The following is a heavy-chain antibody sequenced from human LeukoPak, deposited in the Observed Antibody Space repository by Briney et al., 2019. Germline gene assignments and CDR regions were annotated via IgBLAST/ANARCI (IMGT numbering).Heavy chain of an antibody. CDR1: GYTFTGYY. CDR2: INPNSGGA. D-gene: IGHD3-22*01. CDR3: ATGHYYDSSGYHRATNY. V-gene: IGHV1-2*02. J-gene: IGHJ4*02. Sequence: ASVKVSCKASGYTFTGYYMHWVRQAPGQGLGGLGWINPNSGGANYAQKFQGRVTMTRDTSISTAYMELSSLRSEDTAAYYCATGHYYDSSGYHRATNYWGQGTLVTVSS.